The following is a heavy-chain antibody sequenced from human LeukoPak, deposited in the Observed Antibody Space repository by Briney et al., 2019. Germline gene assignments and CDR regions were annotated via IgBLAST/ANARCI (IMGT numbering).Heavy chain of an antibody. CDR1: GFTFHNYA. J-gene: IGHJ4*02. V-gene: IGHV3-43*02. CDR3: ARDHVYGGADY. Sequence: HPGGSLRLSCAASGFTFHNYAIHWVRQAPGKGLEWVSLTSGDGITTYFADSVKGRFTISRDNSKSSLFLQMNSLGTEDTALYYCARDHVYGGADYWGQGTLVTVSS. CDR2: TSGDGITT. D-gene: IGHD5/OR15-5a*01.